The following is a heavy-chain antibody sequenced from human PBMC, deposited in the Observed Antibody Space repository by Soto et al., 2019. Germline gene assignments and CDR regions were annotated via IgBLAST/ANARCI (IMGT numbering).Heavy chain of an antibody. CDR2: ISSSSSYI. CDR1: GFTFSSYS. V-gene: IGHV3-21*01. Sequence: GGSLRLSCAASGFTFSSYSMNWVRQAPGKGLEWVSSISSSSSYIYYADSVKGRFTISRDNAKNSLYLQMNSLRAEDTAVYYCASSTTVTSPFDYWGQGTLVTVSS. D-gene: IGHD4-17*01. J-gene: IGHJ4*02. CDR3: ASSTTVTSPFDY.